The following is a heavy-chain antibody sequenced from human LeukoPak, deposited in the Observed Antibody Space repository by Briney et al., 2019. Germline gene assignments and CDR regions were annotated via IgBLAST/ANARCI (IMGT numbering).Heavy chain of an antibody. J-gene: IGHJ6*02. Sequence: TGGSLRLSCAAPGFTFSSYWMHWVRQAPGKGLVWVSRINSDGSSTSYADSVKGRFTISRDNAKNTLYLQMNSLRAEDTAVYYCARGRKDSTIFGVVIPNNYYYYGMDVWGQGTTVTVSS. D-gene: IGHD3-3*01. V-gene: IGHV3-74*01. CDR1: GFTFSSYW. CDR2: INSDGSST. CDR3: ARGRKDSTIFGVVIPNNYYYYGMDV.